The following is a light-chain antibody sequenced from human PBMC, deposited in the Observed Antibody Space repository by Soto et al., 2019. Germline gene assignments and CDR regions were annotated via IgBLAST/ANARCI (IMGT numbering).Light chain of an antibody. CDR1: QSVSSSF. Sequence: EIVLTQSPGTLSLSPRERATLSCRASQSVSSSFLAWYQQKPGQAPRLLIYGASSRATGIPDRFSGSGSGTDFTLTISRLEPEDFAVYYCQRYGSSLTFGPGTKVDI. J-gene: IGKJ3*01. V-gene: IGKV3-20*01. CDR2: GAS. CDR3: QRYGSSLT.